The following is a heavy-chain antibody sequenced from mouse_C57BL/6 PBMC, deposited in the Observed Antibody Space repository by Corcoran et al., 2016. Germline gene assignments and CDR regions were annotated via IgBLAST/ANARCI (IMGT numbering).Heavy chain of an antibody. Sequence: QVQLQQSGPELVKPGASVKISCKASGYTFTDYYINWVKPRPGQGLEWIGWIFPGSGSTYYNEKFKGKATLTVDKSSSTAYMLLSSLTSEDSAVYFCASYYDYDEAWFAYWGQGTLVTVSA. CDR3: ASYYDYDEAWFAY. D-gene: IGHD2-4*01. CDR1: GYTFTDYY. J-gene: IGHJ3*01. CDR2: IFPGSGST. V-gene: IGHV1-75*01.